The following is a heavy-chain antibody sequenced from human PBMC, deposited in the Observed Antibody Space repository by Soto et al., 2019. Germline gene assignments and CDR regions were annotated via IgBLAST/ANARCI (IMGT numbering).Heavy chain of an antibody. CDR3: TTGEYSSPGYYYYYGMDV. J-gene: IGHJ6*01. CDR1: GFTFSGSA. CDR2: IRSKANSYAT. Sequence: GGSLRLSCASSGFTFSGSAMHWVRQASGKGLEWVGRIRSKANSYATAYAASVKGRFTISRDDSKNTAYLQMNRLKTEDTAVYYCTTGEYSSPGYYYYYGMDVWGQGTTVTVSS. D-gene: IGHD6-6*01. V-gene: IGHV3-73*01.